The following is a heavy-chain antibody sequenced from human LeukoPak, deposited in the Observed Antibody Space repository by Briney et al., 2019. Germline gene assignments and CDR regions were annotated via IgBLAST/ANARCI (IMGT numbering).Heavy chain of an antibody. V-gene: IGHV3-30*02. CDR3: ARAVGYSGFSDY. CDR1: GFTFSSYG. CDR2: IRYDGSNK. J-gene: IGHJ4*02. Sequence: PGGSLRLSCAASGFTFSSYGMHWVRQAPGKGLEWVAFIRYDGSNKYYADSVKGRFTISRDSSKNTLYLQMNSLRAEDTAVYYCARAVGYSGFSDYWGQGTLVTVSS. D-gene: IGHD5-12*01.